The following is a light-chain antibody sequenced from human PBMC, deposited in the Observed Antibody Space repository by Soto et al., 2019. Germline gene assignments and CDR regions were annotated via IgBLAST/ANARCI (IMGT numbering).Light chain of an antibody. CDR2: GAS. CDR1: QSVSSSY. J-gene: IGKJ4*01. CDR3: QQYGSPPLT. Sequence: EIVLTQSPGTLSLSPGERATLSCRASQSVSSSYLAWYQQKPGQAPRLLIYGASSRATGIPDRFSGSGSGTDFTLTISRPEPEDFAVYYCQQYGSPPLTFGGGTKVEIK. V-gene: IGKV3-20*01.